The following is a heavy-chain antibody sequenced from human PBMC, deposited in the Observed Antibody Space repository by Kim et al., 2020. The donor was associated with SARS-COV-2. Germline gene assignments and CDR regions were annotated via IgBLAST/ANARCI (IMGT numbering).Heavy chain of an antibody. Sequence: ASVKVSCEASGYTFTNYDINWVRQATGHGLEWMGWMNPNSGNTGYAQKFQGRVTMTRATSINTAYMELSSLRSEDTAIYFCVRGSLGDYDLVTSYYFLDPWGQGTLVTVSS. CDR1: GYTFTNYD. CDR2: MNPNSGNT. CDR3: VRGSLGDYDLVTSYYFLDP. J-gene: IGHJ5*02. D-gene: IGHD3-9*01. V-gene: IGHV1-8*02.